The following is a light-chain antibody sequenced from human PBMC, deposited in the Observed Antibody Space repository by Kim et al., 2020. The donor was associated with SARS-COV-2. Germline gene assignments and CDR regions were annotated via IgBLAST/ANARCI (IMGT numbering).Light chain of an antibody. CDR1: NSDIGGYNY. J-gene: IGLJ3*02. CDR2: DVT. V-gene: IGLV2-14*03. CDR3: SSYSTTSAVV. Sequence: SITISCSGSNSDIGGYNYVSWYQQHPGKAPKLMIYDVTTRPSGVSDRFSGSKSANMASLTIFGLQAEDEADYYCSSYSTTSAVVFGGGTQLTVL.